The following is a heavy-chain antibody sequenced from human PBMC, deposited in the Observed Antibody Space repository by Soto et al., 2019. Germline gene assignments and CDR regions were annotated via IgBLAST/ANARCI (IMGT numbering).Heavy chain of an antibody. J-gene: IGHJ5*02. CDR2: ISTYDDKT. D-gene: IGHD2-2*01. V-gene: IGHV1-18*01. CDR1: GYSFRTHG. CDR3: ARDLGYCNRICCFRNGFDP. Sequence: QVQLVQSGAEVKTPGASVKVSCRASGYSFRTHGISWVRQAPGQGLEWMGWISTYDDKTNFPQKFQGRITMTTDTSTITAYVELRSLRSDDTAVYCCARDLGYCNRICCFRNGFDPWGHGTLVTVSS.